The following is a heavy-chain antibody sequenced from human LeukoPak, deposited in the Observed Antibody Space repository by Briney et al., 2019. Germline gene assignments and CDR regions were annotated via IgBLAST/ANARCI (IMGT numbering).Heavy chain of an antibody. CDR3: AREVRAFDY. D-gene: IGHD4-11*01. CDR1: GFTFSSYA. V-gene: IGHV3-64*01. Sequence: GGSLRLSCAASGFTFSSYAMHWVRQAPGKGLEYVSAISSNGGSTYYANSVKGRFTISRDNSKNTLYLQMGSLRAEDMAVYYCAREVRAFDYWGQGTLVTVSS. CDR2: ISSNGGST. J-gene: IGHJ4*02.